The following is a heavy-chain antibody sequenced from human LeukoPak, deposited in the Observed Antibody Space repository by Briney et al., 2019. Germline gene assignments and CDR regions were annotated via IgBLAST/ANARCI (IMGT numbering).Heavy chain of an antibody. CDR3: ARRSDLSDY. J-gene: IGHJ4*02. V-gene: IGHV3-33*08. CDR2: IWYDGSNK. Sequence: GGSLRLSCAASGFTVSSNYMSWVRQAPGKGLEWVAVIWYDGSNKYYADSVKGRFTISRDNSKNTLYLQMNSLRAEDTAVYYCARRSDLSDYWGQGTLVTVSS. CDR1: GFTVSSNY.